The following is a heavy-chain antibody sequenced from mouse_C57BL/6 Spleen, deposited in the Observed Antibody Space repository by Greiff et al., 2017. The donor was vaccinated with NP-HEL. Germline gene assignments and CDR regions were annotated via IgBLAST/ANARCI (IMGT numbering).Heavy chain of an antibody. D-gene: IGHD2-4*01. CDR1: GFSLTSYG. CDR2: IWSGGST. V-gene: IGHV2-2*01. CDR3: ARCEYDEAWFAY. Sequence: QVQLQQSGPGLVQPSQSLSITCTVSGFSLTSYGVHWVRQSPGKGLEWLGVIWSGGSTDYNAAFISRLSISKDNSKSQVFFKMNSLQADDTAIYYCARCEYDEAWFAYWGQGTLVTVSA. J-gene: IGHJ3*01.